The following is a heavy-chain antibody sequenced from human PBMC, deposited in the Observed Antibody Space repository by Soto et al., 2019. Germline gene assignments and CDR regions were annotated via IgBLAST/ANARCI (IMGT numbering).Heavy chain of an antibody. CDR3: ARDPPDFHSAFDY. Sequence: QTLSLTCAISGDSVSSNSAAWNWIRQSPSRGLEWLGRTYYRSKWYNDYAESAKSRITINPDTSKNQFSLHLNSVTPEDTAVYYCARDPPDFHSAFDYWGQGTLVIASS. D-gene: IGHD4-4*01. J-gene: IGHJ4*02. CDR2: TYYRSKWYN. CDR1: GDSVSSNSAA. V-gene: IGHV6-1*01.